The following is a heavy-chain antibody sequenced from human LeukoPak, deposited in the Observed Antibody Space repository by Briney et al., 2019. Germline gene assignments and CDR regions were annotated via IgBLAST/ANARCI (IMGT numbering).Heavy chain of an antibody. CDR3: ATSSGWYSGLDY. J-gene: IGHJ4*02. V-gene: IGHV3-53*01. Sequence: GGSISIFCAAPGFTFSSYAMSLISQATRKRTGWVLVIYGGGSTYYADSVKCRFTLSRDNSKNTLYLQMNSLRAEDTAVYYCATSSGWYSGLDYWGQGTLVTVSS. CDR2: IYGGGST. CDR1: GFTFSSYA. D-gene: IGHD6-13*01.